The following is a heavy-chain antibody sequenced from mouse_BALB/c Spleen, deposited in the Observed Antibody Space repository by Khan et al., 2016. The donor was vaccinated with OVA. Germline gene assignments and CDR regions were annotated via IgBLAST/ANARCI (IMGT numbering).Heavy chain of an antibody. D-gene: IGHD1-2*01. J-gene: IGHJ3*01. CDR2: IFPNNGDS. Sequence: VQLQQSGPGLVKPGASVKISCKASGYTFTDYNMDWVKQSHGKSLEWIGYIFPNNGDSGYNQKFKTKATLTVDHSSSTAYMELRSLTSEDSAVYYCVRSGYGSVAYWGRGTLVTVSA. CDR3: VRSGYGSVAY. CDR1: GYTFTDYN. V-gene: IGHV1S29*02.